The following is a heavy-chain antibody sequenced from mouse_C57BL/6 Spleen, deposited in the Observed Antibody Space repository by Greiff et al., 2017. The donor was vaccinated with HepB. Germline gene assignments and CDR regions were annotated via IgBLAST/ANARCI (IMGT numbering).Heavy chain of an antibody. V-gene: IGHV1-80*01. CDR3: ARRYYDYNWYFDV. CDR2: IYPGDGDT. Sequence: VKVVESGAELVKPGASVKISCKASGYAFSSYWMNWVKQRPGKGLEWIGQIYPGDGDTNYNGKFKGKATLTADKSSSTAYMQLSSLTSEDSAVYFCARRYYDYNWYFDVWGTGTTVTVSS. D-gene: IGHD2-4*01. CDR1: GYAFSSYW. J-gene: IGHJ1*03.